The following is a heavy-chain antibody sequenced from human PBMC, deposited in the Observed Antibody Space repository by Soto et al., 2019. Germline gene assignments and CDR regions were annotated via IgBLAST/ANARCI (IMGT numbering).Heavy chain of an antibody. Sequence: SETLSLTCTVSGGSISNYYWSWIRQPPGKGLEWIGYIHYSGSTNYSPSLKSRVTISVDTSENQFSLTLTSVTAADTAVYYCARHGLTDYMVYYFDIWGQGTLVPVSS. V-gene: IGHV4-59*08. CDR2: IHYSGST. D-gene: IGHD3-10*01. CDR1: GGSISNYY. J-gene: IGHJ4*02. CDR3: ARHGLTDYMVYYFDI.